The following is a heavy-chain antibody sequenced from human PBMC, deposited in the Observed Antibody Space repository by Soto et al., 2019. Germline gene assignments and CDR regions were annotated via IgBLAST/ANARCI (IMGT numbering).Heavy chain of an antibody. CDR2: IKKDGSEK. D-gene: IGHD5-12*01. CDR3: ARLNLTSTITSLEY. J-gene: IGHJ4*02. V-gene: IGHV3-7*01. Sequence: GALRLSGAASVFTCSNYWLTWVRQAPGKGLEWVANIKKDGSEKYYGGSVVGRFTVSRDNAENSLYLQMNSLRADDTAVYYCARLNLTSTITSLEYWSQGTRVTVSS. CDR1: VFTCSNYW.